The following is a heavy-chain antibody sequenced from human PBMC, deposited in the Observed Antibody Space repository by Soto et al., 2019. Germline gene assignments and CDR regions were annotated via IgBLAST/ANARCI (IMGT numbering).Heavy chain of an antibody. D-gene: IGHD6-13*01. CDR2: INPSGGST. V-gene: IGHV1-46*01. CDR3: ARDQGYSSPPRHPGMGV. CDR1: GYTFTSYY. J-gene: IGHJ6*02. Sequence: ASVKVSCKASGYTFTSYYMHWVRQAPGQGLEWMGIINPSGGSTSYAQKFQGRVTMTRDTSTSTVYMELSSLRSEDTAVYYCARDQGYSSPPRHPGMGVWGQGTTVTVSS.